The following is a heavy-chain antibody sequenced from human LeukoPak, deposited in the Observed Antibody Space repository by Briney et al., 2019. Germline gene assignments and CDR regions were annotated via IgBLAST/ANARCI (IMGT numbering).Heavy chain of an antibody. CDR1: GFTSSSYS. CDR3: ARVVGSHLLSRDAFDI. Sequence: GGSLRLSCAASGFTSSSYSMNWVRQAPGKGLEWVSSISSSSSYIYYADSVKGRFTISRDNAKNSLYLQMNSLRAEDTAVYYCARVVGSHLLSRDAFDIWGQGTMVTVSS. J-gene: IGHJ3*02. V-gene: IGHV3-21*01. CDR2: ISSSSSYI. D-gene: IGHD3-10*01.